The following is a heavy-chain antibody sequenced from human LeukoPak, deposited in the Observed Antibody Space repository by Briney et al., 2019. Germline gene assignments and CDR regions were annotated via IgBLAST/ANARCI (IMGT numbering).Heavy chain of an antibody. CDR2: IYTSGST. J-gene: IGHJ4*02. D-gene: IGHD3-22*01. V-gene: IGHV4-4*07. CDR3: ARTPIYYFDNSGYYN. Sequence: SETLSLTCTVSGGSISSYYWSWIRQPAGKGLEWIGRIYTSGSTNYNPSLKSRVTMSVDTSKNQFSLKLSSVTAADTAVYYCARTPIYYFDNSGYYNWGQGTLVTVSS. CDR1: GGSISSYY.